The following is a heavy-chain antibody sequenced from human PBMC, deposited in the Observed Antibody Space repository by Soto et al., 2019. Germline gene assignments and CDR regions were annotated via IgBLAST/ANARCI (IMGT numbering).Heavy chain of an antibody. V-gene: IGHV1-69*02. CDR1: GGTFSSYT. CDR2: IIPILGIA. CDR3: ARWAMVRGQDYDYYGMDV. J-gene: IGHJ6*02. D-gene: IGHD3-10*01. Sequence: QVQLVQSGAEVKKPGSSVKVSCKASGGTFSSYTISWVRQAPGQGLEWMGRIIPILGIANYAQKFQGRVKITADKSTRTGYMELSSLRSEDTAVYYCARWAMVRGQDYDYYGMDVLGQGTTVTVSS.